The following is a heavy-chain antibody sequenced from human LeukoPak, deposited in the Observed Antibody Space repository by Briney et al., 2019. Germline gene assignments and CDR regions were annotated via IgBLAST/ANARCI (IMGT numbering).Heavy chain of an antibody. CDR3: AKQQWLVRSDY. D-gene: IGHD6-19*01. Sequence: GGSLRLSCAASGFTFSSYSMNWVRQAPGKGLEWVSSISSSSSYIYYADSVKGRFTISRDNAKNSLYLHMNSLRAEDTAVYYCAKQQWLVRSDYWGQGTLVTVSS. CDR1: GFTFSSYS. J-gene: IGHJ4*02. CDR2: ISSSSSYI. V-gene: IGHV3-21*01.